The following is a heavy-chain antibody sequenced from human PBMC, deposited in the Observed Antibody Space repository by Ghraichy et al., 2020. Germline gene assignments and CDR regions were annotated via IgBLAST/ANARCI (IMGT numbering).Heavy chain of an antibody. CDR2: IWYDGSNK. D-gene: IGHD6-6*01. V-gene: IGHV3-33*01. Sequence: GGSLRLSCAASGFTFSSYGMHWVRQAPGTGLVWVAVIWYDGSNKYYADSVKGRFTISRDNSKNTLYLQMNSLRAEDTAVYYCARERKAARRAAGLDYWGQGTLVTDSS. J-gene: IGHJ4*02. CDR3: ARERKAARRAAGLDY. CDR1: GFTFSSYG.